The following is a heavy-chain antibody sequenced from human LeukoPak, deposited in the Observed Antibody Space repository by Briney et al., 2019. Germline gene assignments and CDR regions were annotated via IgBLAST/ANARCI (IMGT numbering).Heavy chain of an antibody. D-gene: IGHD1-26*01. V-gene: IGHV3-48*04. CDR1: GFTFSSYS. J-gene: IGHJ6*02. CDR2: ISSSSSTI. Sequence: GGSLRLSCAASGFTFSSYSMNWVRQAPGKGLEWVSYISSSSSTIYYADSVKGRFTISRDNAKNSLYLQMNSLRAEDTAVYYCARGRYSGSHYYYYGMDVWGQGTTVTVSS. CDR3: ARGRYSGSHYYYYGMDV.